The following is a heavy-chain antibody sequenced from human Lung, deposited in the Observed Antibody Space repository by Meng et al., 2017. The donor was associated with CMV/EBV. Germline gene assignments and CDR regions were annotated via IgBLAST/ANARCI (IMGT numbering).Heavy chain of an antibody. V-gene: IGHV4-39*01. CDR3: ARRRGGSGRDC. CDR2: IYHSGST. Sequence: QLQLQGAGPGLVKPPETLSLTCTVSGGSISSSNYYWDWIRQPPGKGLEWIGAIYHSGSTSYNPSLQSRVTMFVDTSKNQFSLMLTSVTATDTAVYYCARRRGGSGRDCWGQGTLVTVSS. D-gene: IGHD3-10*01. J-gene: IGHJ4*02. CDR1: GGSISSSNYY.